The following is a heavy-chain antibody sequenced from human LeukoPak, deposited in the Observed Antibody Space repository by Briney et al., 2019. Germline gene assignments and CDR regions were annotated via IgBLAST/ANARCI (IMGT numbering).Heavy chain of an antibody. CDR2: ISYDGSNK. Sequence: PGGSLRLSCAASGFTFSSYAMHWVRQAPGKGLEWVAVISYDGSNKYYADSVKGRFTISRDNSKNTLYLQMNSLRAEDTAVYYCARPFYCGGGCQDWDLDYWGQGTLVTVSS. CDR1: GFTFSSYA. CDR3: ARPFYCGGGCQDWDLDY. J-gene: IGHJ4*02. D-gene: IGHD2-21*02. V-gene: IGHV3-30-3*01.